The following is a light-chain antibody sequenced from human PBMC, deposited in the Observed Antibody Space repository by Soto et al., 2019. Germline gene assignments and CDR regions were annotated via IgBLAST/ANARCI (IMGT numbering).Light chain of an antibody. CDR3: QQYGSSPEA. CDR2: AAS. V-gene: IGKV3-15*01. Sequence: EIVMTQSPATLSVSPGERATLSCRASQAVSSNLAWYQQKPGQAPRLLIYAASTRAAGIPDRFSGSGSGTGFTLTITSLQSEDFAVYYCQQYGSSPEAFGPGTKVDIK. J-gene: IGKJ3*01. CDR1: QAVSSN.